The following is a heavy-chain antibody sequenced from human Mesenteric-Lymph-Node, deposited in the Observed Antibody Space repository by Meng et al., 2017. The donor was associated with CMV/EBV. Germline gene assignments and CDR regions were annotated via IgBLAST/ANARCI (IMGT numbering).Heavy chain of an antibody. CDR2: ISSTSITI. Sequence: LKISCAASGFAFSDYYMSWIRQAPGKGLEWISYISSTSITIYYADSVKGRFTISRDNAKNSLFLQMNSLRAEDTAVYYCAREVDYDFWSGYGYWGQGTLVTVSS. CDR3: AREVDYDFWSGYGY. J-gene: IGHJ4*02. D-gene: IGHD3-3*01. CDR1: GFAFSDYY. V-gene: IGHV3-11*04.